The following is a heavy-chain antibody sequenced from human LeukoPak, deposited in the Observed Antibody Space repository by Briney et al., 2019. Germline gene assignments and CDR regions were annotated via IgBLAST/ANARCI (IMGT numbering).Heavy chain of an antibody. CDR3: ARHRPICGGDWYAGANYYYYYDMDV. J-gene: IGHJ6*02. CDR2: IYYTGST. D-gene: IGHD2-21*02. Sequence: SETLSLTCTVSGGSISTYYWSWIRQPPGKELEWIGYIYYTGSTNYNPSLKSRVTISVDTSKNQFSLKLTSVTAADTAVYYCARHRPICGGDWYAGANYYYYYDMDVWGQGTTVTVSS. CDR1: GGSISTYY. V-gene: IGHV4-59*08.